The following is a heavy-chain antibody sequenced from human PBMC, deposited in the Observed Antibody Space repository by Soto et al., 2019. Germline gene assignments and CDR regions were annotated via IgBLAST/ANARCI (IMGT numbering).Heavy chain of an antibody. J-gene: IGHJ4*02. D-gene: IGHD3-3*01. CDR2: IYYTGSA. CDR3: ARNGFWSGYSPFEY. V-gene: IGHV4-39*01. Sequence: PWETLSLTCSFSVGSISSSSFYCGWIRQPPGRGLEWIGRIYYTGSANYNPSLNSRVTISVDTSKNQFSLSLSAVTAADTAVYYCARNGFWSGYSPFEYWGQGIPVSVSS. CDR1: VGSISSSSFY.